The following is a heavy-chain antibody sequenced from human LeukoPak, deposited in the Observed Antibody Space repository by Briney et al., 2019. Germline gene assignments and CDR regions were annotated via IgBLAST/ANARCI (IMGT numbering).Heavy chain of an antibody. D-gene: IGHD6-19*01. CDR2: ISASGSST. CDR3: AKEGQPRIITVASKYFLES. CDR1: GFTVSSNY. V-gene: IGHV3-53*01. Sequence: QSGGSLRLSCAASGFTVSSNYMSWVRQAPGKGLEWVSVISASGSSTYYADSVKGRFTISRDNSKNTLYLQMNSLRVEDTAVYYCAKEGQPRIITVASKYFLESWGQGTLVTVSP. J-gene: IGHJ5*02.